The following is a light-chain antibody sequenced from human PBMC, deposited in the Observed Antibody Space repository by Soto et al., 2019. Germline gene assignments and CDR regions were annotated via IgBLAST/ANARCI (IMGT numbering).Light chain of an antibody. CDR2: ATS. CDR1: QSVGGSF. V-gene: IGKV3-20*01. Sequence: EIVLTQSPGTLSLSPGEGATLSCRASQSVGGSFLAWYQQKPGQAPRLLIHATSSRATGIPDRFSGSGSVTDFTLTIPRLEPEDFAVYYCQQYGGSPMYTFGQGTKLEIK. CDR3: QQYGGSPMYT. J-gene: IGKJ2*01.